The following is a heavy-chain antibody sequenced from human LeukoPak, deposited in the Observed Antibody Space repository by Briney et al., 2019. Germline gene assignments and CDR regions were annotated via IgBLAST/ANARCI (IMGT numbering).Heavy chain of an antibody. CDR1: GYTFTGYY. J-gene: IGHJ5*02. Sequence: GAAVKVFCKASGYTFTGYYMHWVRQAPGQGLEWMGWINPNSGGTNYAQKFQGRVTMTRDTSISTAYMELSRLRSDDAAVYYCARAGGYSYGYDANWFDPWGQGTPVNLSS. V-gene: IGHV1-2*02. CDR3: ARAGGYSYGYDANWFDP. CDR2: INPNSGGT. D-gene: IGHD5-18*01.